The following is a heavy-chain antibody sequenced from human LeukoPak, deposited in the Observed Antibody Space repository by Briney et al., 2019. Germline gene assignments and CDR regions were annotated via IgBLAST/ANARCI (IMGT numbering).Heavy chain of an antibody. CDR2: MNPNSGNT. D-gene: IGHD2-15*01. CDR1: GYTFTSYD. J-gene: IGHJ5*02. V-gene: IGHV1-8*01. Sequence: ASVKVSCKASGYTFTSYDINWVRQATGQGLEGMGWMNPNSGNTGYARKFQGRVTMTRNTSISTAYMELSSLRSEDTAVYYCASRDCSGGSCYAGFDPWGQGTLVTVSS. CDR3: ASRDCSGGSCYAGFDP.